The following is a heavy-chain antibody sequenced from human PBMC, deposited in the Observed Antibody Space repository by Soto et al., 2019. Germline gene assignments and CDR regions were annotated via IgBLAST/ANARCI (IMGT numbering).Heavy chain of an antibody. CDR2: ISSSSSYI. V-gene: IGHV3-21*01. D-gene: IGHD2-8*01. Sequence: GGSLRLSCAVSGFTFSNYSMNWVRQAPGKALEWVSSISSSSSYIYYADSVKDRFSISRDNSKNTLYLQMNSLRAEDMAVYYCARTPYCTNGVCYLYYFDYWGQGTLVTVSS. CDR1: GFTFSNYS. J-gene: IGHJ4*02. CDR3: ARTPYCTNGVCYLYYFDY.